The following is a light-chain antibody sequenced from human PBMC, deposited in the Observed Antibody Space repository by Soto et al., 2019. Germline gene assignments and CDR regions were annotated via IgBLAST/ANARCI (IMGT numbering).Light chain of an antibody. CDR2: SNN. V-gene: IGLV1-44*01. CDR3: AAWDDSVNGVI. Sequence: QSVLTQSPSASGTPGRRVTISCSGSSPNIGSNTVYWYQQLPGTAPKLLIDSNNQRPSGVPDRFSGSKSGTSASLAISGLQSEDEADYYRAAWDDSVNGVIFGGGTKLTVL. CDR1: SPNIGSNT. J-gene: IGLJ2*01.